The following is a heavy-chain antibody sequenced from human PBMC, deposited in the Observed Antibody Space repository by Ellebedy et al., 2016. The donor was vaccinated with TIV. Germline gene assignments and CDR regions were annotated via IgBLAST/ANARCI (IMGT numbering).Heavy chain of an antibody. V-gene: IGHV3-23*01. D-gene: IGHD3-16*01. CDR3: AKDALLGGWMLRALEY. CDR2: ISGSGGTT. J-gene: IGHJ4*02. Sequence: GESLKISCAASGFTFKNYAMNWVRQAPGKGLEWVSCISGSGGTTYYADSVKGRFTIFRDNFKNTVFLQMNSLSAEDTAVYYCAKDALLGGWMLRALEYWGQGTLVTVSS. CDR1: GFTFKNYA.